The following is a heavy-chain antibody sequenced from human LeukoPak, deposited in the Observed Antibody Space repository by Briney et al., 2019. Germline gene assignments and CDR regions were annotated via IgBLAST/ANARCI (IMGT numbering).Heavy chain of an antibody. CDR2: ISGSGGST. Sequence: SGGSLRLSCAASGFTFSSYAMSWVRQAPGKGLEWVSAISGSGGSTYYADSVKGRFTISRDNSENTLYLQMNSLRAEDTAVYYCAKDLGNYDILTGPNWFDPWGQGTLVTVSS. D-gene: IGHD3-9*01. J-gene: IGHJ5*02. CDR3: AKDLGNYDILTGPNWFDP. V-gene: IGHV3-23*01. CDR1: GFTFSSYA.